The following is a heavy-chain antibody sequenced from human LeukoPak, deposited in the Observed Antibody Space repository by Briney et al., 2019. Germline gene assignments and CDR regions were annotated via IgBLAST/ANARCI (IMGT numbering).Heavy chain of an antibody. D-gene: IGHD1-7*01. CDR3: ARVFRTTWDY. Sequence: GGSLRLSCAASGFTFSSYSMNWVRQAPGKGLEWVSYISSSSSTIYYADSVKGRLTISRDNAKDSLFLQMNSLRAEDTAVYYCARVFRTTWDYWGQGTLVTVSS. CDR2: ISSSSSTI. J-gene: IGHJ4*02. V-gene: IGHV3-48*01. CDR1: GFTFSSYS.